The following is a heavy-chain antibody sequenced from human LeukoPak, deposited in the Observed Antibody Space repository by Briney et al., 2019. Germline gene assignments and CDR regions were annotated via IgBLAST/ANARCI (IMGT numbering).Heavy chain of an antibody. Sequence: GGSLRLSCAASGFTFDDYAMHWVRQAPGKGLEWVSGISWNSGSIGYADSVKGRFTISRDNAKNSLYLQMNSLRAEDTALYYCARELFGSEDYWGQGTLVTVSS. CDR1: GFTFDDYA. V-gene: IGHV3-9*01. CDR2: ISWNSGSI. D-gene: IGHD3-10*01. CDR3: ARELFGSEDY. J-gene: IGHJ4*02.